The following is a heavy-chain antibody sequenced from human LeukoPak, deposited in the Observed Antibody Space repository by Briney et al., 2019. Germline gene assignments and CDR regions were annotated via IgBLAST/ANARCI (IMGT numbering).Heavy chain of an antibody. Sequence: GGSLRLSCAASGFTFSIYWMHWVRQAPGKGLEWVSAISGSGGSTYYADSVKGRFTISRDNSKNTLYLQMNSLRAEDTGVYYCEKGSTAYDYWGQGTLVTVSS. D-gene: IGHD2-8*02. CDR2: ISGSGGST. CDR1: GFTFSIYW. J-gene: IGHJ4*02. V-gene: IGHV3-23*01. CDR3: EKGSTAYDY.